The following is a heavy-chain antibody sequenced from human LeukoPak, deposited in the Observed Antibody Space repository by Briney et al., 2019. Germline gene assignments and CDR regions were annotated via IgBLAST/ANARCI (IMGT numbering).Heavy chain of an antibody. D-gene: IGHD3-3*01. Sequence: SETLSLTCTVSGGSISSGSYYWSWIRQPAGKGLEWIGRIYTSGSTNYNPSLKSRVTISVDTSKNQFSLKLSSVTAADTAVYYCARGSVLRHFNYWGQGTLVTVSS. CDR3: ARGSVLRHFNY. V-gene: IGHV4-61*02. CDR2: IYTSGST. J-gene: IGHJ4*02. CDR1: GGSISSGSYY.